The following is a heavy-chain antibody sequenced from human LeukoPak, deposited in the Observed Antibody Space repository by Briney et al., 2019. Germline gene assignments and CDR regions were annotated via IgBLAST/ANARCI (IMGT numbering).Heavy chain of an antibody. Sequence: GGSLRLSCAASGFTFRTHGMHWVRQAPGKGREWVAVIWSDGSYKYYADSVKGRFTISRDFSKNTLYLQMNSLRAEDTAVYYCAREYINSVQDYWGQGTLVTVSS. V-gene: IGHV3-33*01. CDR1: GFTFRTHG. CDR2: IWSDGSYK. D-gene: IGHD4-23*01. CDR3: AREYINSVQDY. J-gene: IGHJ4*02.